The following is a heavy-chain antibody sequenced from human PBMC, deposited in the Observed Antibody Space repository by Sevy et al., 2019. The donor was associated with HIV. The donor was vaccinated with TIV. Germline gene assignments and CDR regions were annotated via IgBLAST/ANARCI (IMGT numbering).Heavy chain of an antibody. CDR3: ARDTSGYSSGWYYYYNYYGLVV. V-gene: IGHV4-59*11. CDR2: IHYFGSA. Sequence: SETLSLTCTVSGGSISDHYWNWIRQPPGKGLEWIGQIHYFGSANYNPSLKSRVTISLDTSNNRFSLKLSSVNAADTAMYYCARDTSGYSSGWYYYYNYYGLVVWGQGTTVTVSS. J-gene: IGHJ6*02. CDR1: GGSISDHY. D-gene: IGHD6-19*01.